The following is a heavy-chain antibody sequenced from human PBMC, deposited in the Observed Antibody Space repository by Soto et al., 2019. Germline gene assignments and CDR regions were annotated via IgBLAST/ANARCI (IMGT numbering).Heavy chain of an antibody. CDR2: VYWDDDK. CDR1: GFSLRTTGVG. J-gene: IGHJ4*01. D-gene: IGHD3-10*01. CDR3: VYRAGPIGGGYCFDY. V-gene: IGHV2-5*02. Sequence: SGPTLVNPKQTLTLTCSFSGFSLRTTGVGVVLLRQPPGKALEWLALVYWDDDKRYSPSLKTSLTITKDTSKNQVVLAMTNMDPVDTATYDFVYRAGPIGGGYCFDYWGQGTLDTVSS.